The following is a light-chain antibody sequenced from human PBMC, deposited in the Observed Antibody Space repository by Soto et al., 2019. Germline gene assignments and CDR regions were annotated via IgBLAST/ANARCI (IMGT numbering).Light chain of an antibody. Sequence: QSALTQPASVSGSPGQSITISCTGTSSDVGAYNFVSWHQQHPGKAPKLMIYEVTKRPSGVPDRFSGSKSGNTASLTVSGLQAEDEADYYCSSYAGNNNLLFGGGTKLTVL. CDR2: EVT. V-gene: IGLV2-8*01. CDR1: SSDVGAYNF. CDR3: SSYAGNNNLL. J-gene: IGLJ2*01.